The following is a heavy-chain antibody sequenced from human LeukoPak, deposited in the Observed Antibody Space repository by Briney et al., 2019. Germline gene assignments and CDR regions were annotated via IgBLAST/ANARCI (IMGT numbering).Heavy chain of an antibody. D-gene: IGHD2-2*02. Sequence: ASVKVSCKASGCTFTGYYMHWVRQAPGQGLEWMGWINPNSGGTNYAQKFQGRVTMTRDTSISTAYMELSRLRSDDTAVYYCARDSVVVVPAAIGWFDPWGQGTLATVSS. CDR2: INPNSGGT. J-gene: IGHJ5*02. V-gene: IGHV1-2*02. CDR3: ARDSVVVVPAAIGWFDP. CDR1: GCTFTGYY.